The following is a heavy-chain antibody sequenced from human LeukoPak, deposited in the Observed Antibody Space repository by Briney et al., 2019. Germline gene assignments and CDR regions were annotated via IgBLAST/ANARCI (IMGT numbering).Heavy chain of an antibody. Sequence: SVKVSCKASGGTFDSYTISWVRQAPGQGLEWMGGIIPIFGTANYAQKFQGRVTITADESTSTAYMELSSLRSEDTAVYCCAREGSYYAFNYFDSRGQGTLVTVSS. CDR1: GGTFDSYT. D-gene: IGHD1-26*01. V-gene: IGHV1-69*13. CDR3: AREGSYYAFNYFDS. J-gene: IGHJ5*01. CDR2: IIPIFGTA.